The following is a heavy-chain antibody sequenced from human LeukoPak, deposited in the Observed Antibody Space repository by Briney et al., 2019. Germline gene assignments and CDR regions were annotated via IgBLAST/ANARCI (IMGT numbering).Heavy chain of an antibody. V-gene: IGHV3-23*01. D-gene: IGHD3-10*01. CDR1: GFTFGSYA. CDR2: ISGSGGSA. CDR3: AKDRKPFSMVRGVMDV. J-gene: IGHJ6*02. Sequence: PGGSLRLSCAASGFTFGSYAMSWVRQAPGKGLEWVSAISGSGGSAYYADSVKGRFTISRDNSKNTLYLQMNSLRAEDTAVYYCAKDRKPFSMVRGVMDVWGQGTTVTASS.